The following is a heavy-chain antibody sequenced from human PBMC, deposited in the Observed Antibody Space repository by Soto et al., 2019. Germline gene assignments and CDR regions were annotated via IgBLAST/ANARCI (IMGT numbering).Heavy chain of an antibody. J-gene: IGHJ4*02. CDR1: GFTFSSYA. Sequence: QVQLVESGGGVVQPGRSLRLSCAASGFTFSSYAMHWVRQAPGKGLEWVAVISYDGSNKYYADSVKGRFTISRDNSKNTLYLQMHSLRAEDTAVYYCARDREYSSGWFDYWGQGTLVTVSS. CDR2: ISYDGSNK. D-gene: IGHD6-19*01. V-gene: IGHV3-30-3*01. CDR3: ARDREYSSGWFDY.